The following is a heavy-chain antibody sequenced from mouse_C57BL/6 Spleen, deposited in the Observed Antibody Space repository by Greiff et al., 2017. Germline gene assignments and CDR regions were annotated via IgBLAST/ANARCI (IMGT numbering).Heavy chain of an antibody. D-gene: IGHD2-4*01. Sequence: QVQLQQPGAELVMPGASVKLSCKASGYTFTSYWMHWVKQRPGQGLEWIGEIDPSDSYTNYNQKFKCKSTLTVDKSSSTAYMQLSSLTSEDSAVYYCARALYDYDNYWGQGTTLTVSS. V-gene: IGHV1-69*01. J-gene: IGHJ2*01. CDR2: IDPSDSYT. CDR3: ARALYDYDNY. CDR1: GYTFTSYW.